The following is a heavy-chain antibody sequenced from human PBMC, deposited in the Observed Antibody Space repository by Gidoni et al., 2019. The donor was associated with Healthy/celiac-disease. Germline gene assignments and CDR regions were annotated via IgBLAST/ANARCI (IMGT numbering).Heavy chain of an antibody. Sequence: VKGRFTISRDNAKNSLYLQMNSLRDEDTAVYYCAREVVAYYYYYGMDVWGQGTTVTVSS. D-gene: IGHD3-22*01. J-gene: IGHJ6*02. CDR3: AREVVAYYYYYGMDV. V-gene: IGHV3-48*02.